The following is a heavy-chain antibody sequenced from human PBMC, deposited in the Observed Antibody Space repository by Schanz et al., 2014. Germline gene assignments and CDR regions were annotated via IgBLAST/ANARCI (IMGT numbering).Heavy chain of an antibody. Sequence: EVQLLESGGGLVQPGGSLRLSCAASGFTFSSYAMSWVRQAPGKGLEWVSALSGSGGSTYYADSVKGRFTISRDNSNNTQYLQINSLRAENTAEYCCAKQIHYDILTVTRNWGQGTLVTVSS. CDR2: LSGSGGST. J-gene: IGHJ4*02. CDR3: AKQIHYDILTVTRN. D-gene: IGHD3-9*01. CDR1: GFTFSSYA. V-gene: IGHV3-23*01.